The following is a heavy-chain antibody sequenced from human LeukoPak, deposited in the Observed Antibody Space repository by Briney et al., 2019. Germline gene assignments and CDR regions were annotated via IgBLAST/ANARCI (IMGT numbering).Heavy chain of an antibody. V-gene: IGHV4-59*01. CDR1: GGSISSYY. CDR2: IYYSGST. D-gene: IGHD3-22*01. CDR3: ARNLRDSSGYYLGIFDY. Sequence: SETLSLTCTVSGGSISSYYWSWIRQPPGKGLEWIVYIYYSGSTNYNPSLKSRVTISVDTSKNQFSLKLSSVTAADTAVYYCARNLRDSSGYYLGIFDYWGQGTLVTVSS. J-gene: IGHJ4*02.